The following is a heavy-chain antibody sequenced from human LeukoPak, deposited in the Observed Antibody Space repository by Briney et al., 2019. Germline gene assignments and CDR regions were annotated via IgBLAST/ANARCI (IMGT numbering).Heavy chain of an antibody. Sequence: GASLRLSCAASGFTFNRYSMIWVRQAPGKGLEWISYISSSGTTIYYADSVQGRFIISRDNARNSLYLQMNSLRAEDTAVYYCARVGYSDFWSGYYWDYWGQGTLATVSS. D-gene: IGHD3-3*01. CDR3: ARVGYSDFWSGYYWDY. CDR1: GFTFNRYS. V-gene: IGHV3-48*01. CDR2: ISSSGTTI. J-gene: IGHJ4*02.